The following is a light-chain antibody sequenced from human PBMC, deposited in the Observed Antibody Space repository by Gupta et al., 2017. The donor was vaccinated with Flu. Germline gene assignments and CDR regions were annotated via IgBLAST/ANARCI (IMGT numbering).Light chain of an antibody. CDR1: TGAVTTDYY. J-gene: IGLJ3*02. V-gene: IGLV7-43*01. Sequence: TVTLTCAASTGAVTTDYYPNWIQQRPGQAPRALIYSTTNRHPWTPARFSGSLLGGKAALTLSGVQPEDEADYYCLLYYGGNQGVFGGGTRLTVL. CDR2: STT. CDR3: LLYYGGNQGV.